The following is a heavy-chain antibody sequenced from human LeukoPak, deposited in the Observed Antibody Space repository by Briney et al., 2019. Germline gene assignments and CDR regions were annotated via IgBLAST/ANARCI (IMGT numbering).Heavy chain of an antibody. J-gene: IGHJ5*02. CDR1: GYTLTELS. V-gene: IGHV1-24*01. Sequence: GASVKVSCKVSGYTLTELSMHWVRQAPGKGLEWMGGFDPEDGETIYAQKFQGRVTMTEDTSTDTAYMELSSLRSEDTAVYYCATELLYCSGGSCYGGWFDPWGQGTLVTVSS. CDR3: ATELLYCSGGSCYGGWFDP. D-gene: IGHD2-15*01. CDR2: FDPEDGET.